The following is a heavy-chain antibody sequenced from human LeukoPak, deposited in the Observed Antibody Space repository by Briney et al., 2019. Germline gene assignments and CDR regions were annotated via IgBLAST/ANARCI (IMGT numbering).Heavy chain of an antibody. V-gene: IGHV4-4*09. CDR3: ARYYFDSYYYMDV. D-gene: IGHD2/OR15-2a*01. CDR1: GGSISSYY. Sequence: SETLSLTCTVFGGSISSYYWSWIRQPPGKGLEWIGYIYINGSTNYNPSLKSRVTISLDTSKNRFSLKLSSVTAADTAVYYCARYYFDSYYYMDVWGKGTTVTVSS. CDR2: IYINGST. J-gene: IGHJ6*03.